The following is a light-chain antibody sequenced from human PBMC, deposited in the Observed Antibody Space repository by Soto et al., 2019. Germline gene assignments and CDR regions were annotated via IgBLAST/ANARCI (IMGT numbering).Light chain of an antibody. CDR1: RSVSSY. CDR3: QQRSNWPPT. J-gene: IGKJ4*01. Sequence: EIVLTQSPATLSLSPGERATLSCRASRSVSSYLAWYQQRPGQAPRLLIYDASNRATGIPARFSGSGSGTDFTLTISSLEPEDFAVYYCQQRSNWPPTFGGGTKVEI. V-gene: IGKV3-11*01. CDR2: DAS.